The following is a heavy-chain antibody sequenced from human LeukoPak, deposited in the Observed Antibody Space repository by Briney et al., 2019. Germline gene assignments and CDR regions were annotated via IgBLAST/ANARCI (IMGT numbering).Heavy chain of an antibody. CDR3: VREGGY. V-gene: IGHV4-4*07. J-gene: IGHJ4*02. CDR1: GGALSSYY. D-gene: IGHD3-16*01. CDR2: IYTSGST. Sequence: PSETLSLTSTVSGGALSSYYWSWIRQPARKGLEWVVRIYTSGSTNYTPPLKSLVTLSVYKSTNQFSLKLCSLTAPATPVSYSVREGGYWGQGTLVTVSS.